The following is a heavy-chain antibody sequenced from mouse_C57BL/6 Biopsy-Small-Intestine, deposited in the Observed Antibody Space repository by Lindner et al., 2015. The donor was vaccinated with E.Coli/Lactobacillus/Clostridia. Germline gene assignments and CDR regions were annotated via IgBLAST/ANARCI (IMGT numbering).Heavy chain of an antibody. CDR3: ARSGYYDYDGAMDY. CDR2: IYPGDGDT. CDR1: GYAFSSYW. J-gene: IGHJ4*01. D-gene: IGHD2-4*01. V-gene: IGHV1-80*01. Sequence: VQLQESGAELVKPGASVKISCKASGYAFSSYWMNWVKQRPGKGLEWIGQIYPGDGDTNYNGKFKGKATLTADKSSSTAYMQLSSLTSEDSAVCFCARSGYYDYDGAMDYWGQGTSVTVSS.